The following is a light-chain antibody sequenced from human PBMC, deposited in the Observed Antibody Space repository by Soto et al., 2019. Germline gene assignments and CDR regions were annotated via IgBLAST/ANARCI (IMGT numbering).Light chain of an antibody. J-gene: IGKJ1*01. CDR1: QSVSSY. V-gene: IGKV3-11*01. CDR3: QQRSNWPT. CDR2: DAS. Sequence: EIVLTQSPATLSLSPRERATLSCRASQSVSSYLAWYQQKPGQAPRLLIYDASNRATGIPARFSGSGSGTDFTLTISSLEPEDFAVDDCQQRSNWPTFGQGTKVDIK.